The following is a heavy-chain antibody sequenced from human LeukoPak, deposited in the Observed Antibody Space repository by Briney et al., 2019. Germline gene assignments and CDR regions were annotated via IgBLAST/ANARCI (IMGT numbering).Heavy chain of an antibody. D-gene: IGHD3-22*01. V-gene: IGHV4-4*07. CDR3: ARAVIYYDSSVPYNWFDP. J-gene: IGHJ5*02. CDR2: IYTSGST. Sequence: SETLSLTCTVSGGSISSYYWSWIRQPAGKGLEWIGRIYTSGSTNYNPSLKSRVTMSVDTSKNQFSLKLSSVTAADTAVYYCARAVIYYDSSVPYNWFDPWGQGTLDTVSS. CDR1: GGSISSYY.